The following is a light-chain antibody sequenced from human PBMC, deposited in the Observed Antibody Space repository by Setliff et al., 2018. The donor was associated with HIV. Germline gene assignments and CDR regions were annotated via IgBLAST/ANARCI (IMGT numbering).Light chain of an antibody. Sequence: QSVLTQPASVSGSPGQSITISCTGSSSDVGGYNYVSWYQQHPGKAPKLMIYDVSQRPSGVSDRFSGSNSGSSASLAITGLQAEDEGDYYCQSYDTRLSGSRVFGGGTKVTVL. CDR2: DVS. CDR1: SSDVGGYNY. V-gene: IGLV2-14*03. J-gene: IGLJ3*02. CDR3: QSYDTRLSGSRV.